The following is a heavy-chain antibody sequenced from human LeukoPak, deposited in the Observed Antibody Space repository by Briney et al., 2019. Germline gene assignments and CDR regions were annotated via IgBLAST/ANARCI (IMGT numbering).Heavy chain of an antibody. CDR1: GSRFTDYW. CDR2: IYPGDSDT. Sequence: GESLQISCKASGSRFTDYWIVWVRQMPGKGLEWMGAIYPGDSDTRYSPPLDGQVTISADKSVSTTSLQWSSLQASDTAMYYCARPSSLYGGTSEDYWGQGTLVTVSS. CDR3: ARPSSLYGGTSEDY. J-gene: IGHJ4*02. V-gene: IGHV5-51*01. D-gene: IGHD4-23*01.